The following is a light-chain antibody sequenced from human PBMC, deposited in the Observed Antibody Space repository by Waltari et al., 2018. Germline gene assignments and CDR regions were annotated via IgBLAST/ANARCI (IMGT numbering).Light chain of an antibody. V-gene: IGKV1-5*03. CDR2: KAS. CDR1: QNINSW. J-gene: IGKJ1*01. CDR3: QHYNNYSPWT. Sequence: DIQMTQSPSTLSASVGDRVTITCRTSQNINSWLAWYQQKPGKAPKLLIYKASGLESGVPSRFSGSGSGTEFTLTITSLQPDDFATYFCQHYNNYSPWTFGQGTKVEVK.